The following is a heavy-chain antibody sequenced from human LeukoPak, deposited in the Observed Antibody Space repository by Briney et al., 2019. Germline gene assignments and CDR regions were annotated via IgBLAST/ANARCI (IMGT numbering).Heavy chain of an antibody. V-gene: IGHV4-39*07. CDR3: ARDPVAQYYFDY. CDR1: SGSISSSSYY. D-gene: IGHD6-19*01. Sequence: SETLSLTCTVSSGSISSSSYYWGWIRQPPGKGLEWIGSVYYSGSTYYNPSLKSRVTISVDTSKNQFSLKLSSVTAADTAVYYCARDPVAQYYFDYWGQGTLVTVSS. CDR2: VYYSGST. J-gene: IGHJ4*02.